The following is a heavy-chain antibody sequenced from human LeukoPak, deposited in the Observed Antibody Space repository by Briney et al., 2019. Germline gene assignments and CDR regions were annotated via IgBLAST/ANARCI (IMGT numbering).Heavy chain of an antibody. CDR2: IYYSGST. D-gene: IGHD3-10*01. V-gene: IGHV4-30-4*01. CDR1: GGSISSGDYY. J-gene: IGHJ4*02. Sequence: SETLSLTCTVSGGSISSGDYYWSWIRQPPGKGLEWIGYIYYSGSTYYNPSPKSRVTISVDTSKNQFSLKLSSVTAADTAVYYCARGLLAGYYGSGSYYLTSWGQGTLVTVSS. CDR3: ARGLLAGYYGSGSYYLTS.